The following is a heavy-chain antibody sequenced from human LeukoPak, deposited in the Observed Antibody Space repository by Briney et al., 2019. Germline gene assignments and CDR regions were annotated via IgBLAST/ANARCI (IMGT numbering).Heavy chain of an antibody. Sequence: PGGSLRLSCAASGFTFSSYSMNWVRQAPGKGLEWVSYISSSSSTIYYADSVKGRFTISRDNAKNSLYLQMNSLRAEDTAVYYCAKHRDYHYNYMDVWGKGTTVTIS. J-gene: IGHJ6*03. CDR2: ISSSSSTI. CDR1: GFTFSSYS. V-gene: IGHV3-48*01. CDR3: AKHRDYHYNYMDV.